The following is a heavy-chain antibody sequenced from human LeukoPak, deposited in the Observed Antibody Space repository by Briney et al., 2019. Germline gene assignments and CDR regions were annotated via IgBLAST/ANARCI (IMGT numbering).Heavy chain of an antibody. D-gene: IGHD3-10*01. V-gene: IGHV3-7*01. Sequence: PGGSLRFSCAASGFTFSTYWMSWVRQAPGKGLEWVGNIKQDGSEKYYVESVKGRFTISRDNAKNSLYLQMNSLTAKDTAVYYCARENLYGSGTSFDYWGQGTLVTVSS. J-gene: IGHJ4*02. CDR2: IKQDGSEK. CDR1: GFTFSTYW. CDR3: ARENLYGSGTSFDY.